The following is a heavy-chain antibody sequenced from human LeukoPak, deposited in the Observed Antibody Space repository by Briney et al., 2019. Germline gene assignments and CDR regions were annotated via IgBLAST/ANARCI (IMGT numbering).Heavy chain of an antibody. CDR1: GVSISSYS. V-gene: IGHV4-4*07. D-gene: IGHD6-6*01. CDR2: IYTSGST. CDR3: ARPTARLGWFDP. Sequence: SETLSLTCTVSGVSISSYSWSWIRQPAGKGLDWIGRIYTSGSTNYNPSLKSRVTMSVDTSKNQFSLKLSSVTAADTAVYYCARPTARLGWFDPWGQGTLVTVSS. J-gene: IGHJ5*02.